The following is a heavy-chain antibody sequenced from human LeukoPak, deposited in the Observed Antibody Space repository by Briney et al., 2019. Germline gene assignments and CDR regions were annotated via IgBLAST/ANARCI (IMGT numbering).Heavy chain of an antibody. CDR1: GYTFTTYG. D-gene: IGHD1-26*01. CDR2: ISAYNGDT. J-gene: IGHJ4*02. CDR3: ARDHLGSGSYSSGERVY. V-gene: IGHV1-18*01. Sequence: ASVKVSCKASGYTFTTYGISWVRQAPGQGLEWMGWISAYNGDTYYAQKLQGRVTMTTDTSTSTAYMELRSLRSDDTAVYYCARDHLGSGSYSSGERVYWGQGTLVTVSS.